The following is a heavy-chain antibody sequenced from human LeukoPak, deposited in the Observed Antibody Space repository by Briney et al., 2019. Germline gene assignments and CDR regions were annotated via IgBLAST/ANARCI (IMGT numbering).Heavy chain of an antibody. CDR2: IYYSGST. J-gene: IGHJ4*02. Sequence: SETLSLTCTVSGGSISSSSYYWGWIRQPPGKGLEWIGSIYYSGSTYYNPSLKSRVTISVDTSKNQFSLKLSSVTAADTAVYYCARKRTRGFDYWGQGTLVTVSS. CDR1: GGSISSSSYY. CDR3: ARKRTRGFDY. D-gene: IGHD3-10*01. V-gene: IGHV4-39*07.